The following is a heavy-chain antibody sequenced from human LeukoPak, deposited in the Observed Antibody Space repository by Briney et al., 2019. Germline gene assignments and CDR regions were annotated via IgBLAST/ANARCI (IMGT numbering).Heavy chain of an antibody. CDR2: MNPNSGNT. CDR3: ARAIAADYYYYMDV. J-gene: IGHJ6*03. V-gene: IGHV1-8*01. Sequence: ASVKVSCKASGYTFTSYDINWVRQAPGQGLEWMGWMNPNSGNTGYAQKFQGRVTMTRNTSISTAYMELSSLRSEDTAVYYCARAIAADYYYYMDVWGKGTTVTVSS. CDR1: GYTFTSYD. D-gene: IGHD6-13*01.